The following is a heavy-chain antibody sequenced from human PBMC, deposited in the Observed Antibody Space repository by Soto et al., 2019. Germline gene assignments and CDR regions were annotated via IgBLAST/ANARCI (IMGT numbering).Heavy chain of an antibody. D-gene: IGHD3-10*01. J-gene: IGHJ6*02. CDR1: GGSISSYY. CDR2: IYYNGST. Sequence: SETLSLTCTVPGGSISSYYWSWIRQPPGKGLEWIGYIYYNGSTNYNPSLKSRVTISVDTSKNQFSLKLSSVTAADTAVYYCARAKTTYYYGSGSYYNNYYYYGMDVWGQGTTVT. V-gene: IGHV4-59*01. CDR3: ARAKTTYYYGSGSYYNNYYYYGMDV.